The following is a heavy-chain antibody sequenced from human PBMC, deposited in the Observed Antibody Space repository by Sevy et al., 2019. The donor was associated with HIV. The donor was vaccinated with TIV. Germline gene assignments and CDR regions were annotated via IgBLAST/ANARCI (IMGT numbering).Heavy chain of an antibody. Sequence: GESLKISCTASGFTFGDYAMSWFRQAPGKGLEWVGFIRSKAYGGTTEYAASVKGRFTISRDDSKSIAYLQMNSLKTEDTAVYYCTRVRVRWLQLGDIWGQGTMVTVSS. V-gene: IGHV3-49*03. J-gene: IGHJ3*02. D-gene: IGHD5-12*01. CDR2: IRSKAYGGTT. CDR1: GFTFGDYA. CDR3: TRVRVRWLQLGDI.